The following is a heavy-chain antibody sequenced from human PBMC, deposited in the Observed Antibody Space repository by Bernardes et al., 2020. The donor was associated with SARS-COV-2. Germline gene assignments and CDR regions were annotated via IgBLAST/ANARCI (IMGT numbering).Heavy chain of an antibody. V-gene: IGHV1-8*01. CDR2: MNPNSGNT. D-gene: IGHD6-6*01. Sequence: ASVKVSCKASGYTFTSYDINWVRQATGQGLEWMGWMNPNSGNTGYAQKFQGRVTMTRNTSISTAYMELSSLRSEDTAVYYCARGRGKIAARPGPSQYYFDYWGQGTLVTVSS. CDR1: GYTFTSYD. J-gene: IGHJ4*02. CDR3: ARGRGKIAARPGPSQYYFDY.